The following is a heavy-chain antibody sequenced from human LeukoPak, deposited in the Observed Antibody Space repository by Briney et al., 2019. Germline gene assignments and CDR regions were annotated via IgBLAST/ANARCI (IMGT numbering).Heavy chain of an antibody. CDR1: GYTFTSYG. J-gene: IGHJ4*02. CDR2: IIPIFGRA. D-gene: IGHD2-21*01. CDR3: AATPAGTAGLVLLIGIRH. Sequence: ASVKVSCKASGYTFTSYGVTWVRQAPGQGLEWMGGIIPIFGRANYAQKFQDSVTITADESTSTAYLELSSLKSEDTAVYYCAATPAGTAGLVLLIGIRHWGQGSLVTVSS. V-gene: IGHV1-69*13.